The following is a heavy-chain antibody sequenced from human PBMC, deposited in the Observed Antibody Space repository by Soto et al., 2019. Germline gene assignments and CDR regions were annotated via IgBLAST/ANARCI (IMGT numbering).Heavy chain of an antibody. V-gene: IGHV3-7*01. CDR3: MTSVTTHDY. D-gene: IGHD4-17*01. J-gene: IGHJ4*02. CDR2: IKQDGSQK. CDR1: GFTLSSYW. Sequence: EVQLVESGGGLVQPGGSLRLSCAASGFTLSSYWMNWVRLAPGKGLEWAANIKQDGSQKNYVDSVKGRFTISRDNAKNSLYLQMSSLRVEDTAVYYCMTSVTTHDYWGQGTLVTVSS.